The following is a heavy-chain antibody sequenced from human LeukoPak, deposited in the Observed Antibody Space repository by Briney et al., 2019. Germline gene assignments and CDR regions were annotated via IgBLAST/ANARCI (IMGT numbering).Heavy chain of an antibody. CDR3: ARVQLGMLPTYYFDY. V-gene: IGHV4-31*03. CDR2: IYYSGST. J-gene: IGHJ4*02. Sequence: SETLSLTCTVSGGSINSGGYYWSWIRQHPGKGLEWIGYIYYSGSTYYNPSLKSRVTISVDTSKNQFSLKLSSVTAADTAVYYCARVQLGMLPTYYFDYWGQGTLVTVSS. D-gene: IGHD1-1*01. CDR1: GGSINSGGYY.